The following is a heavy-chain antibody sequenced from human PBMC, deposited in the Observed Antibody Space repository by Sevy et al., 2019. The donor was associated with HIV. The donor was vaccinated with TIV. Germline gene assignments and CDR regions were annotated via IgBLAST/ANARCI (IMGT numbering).Heavy chain of an antibody. Sequence: SETLSLTCTVSGGSISSYYWSWIRQPPGKGLEWIGYIYYSGSTNYNPSLKSRVTISVDTSKNQFSLKLSSRTAADTAVYYCARNLLKYDFWSGYGDGNYYYYGMDVWGQGTTVTVSS. V-gene: IGHV4-59*01. CDR2: IYYSGST. J-gene: IGHJ6*02. CDR3: ARNLLKYDFWSGYGDGNYYYYGMDV. CDR1: GGSISSYY. D-gene: IGHD3-3*01.